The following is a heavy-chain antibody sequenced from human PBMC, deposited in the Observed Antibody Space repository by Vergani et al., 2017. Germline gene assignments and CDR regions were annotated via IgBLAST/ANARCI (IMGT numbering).Heavy chain of an antibody. D-gene: IGHD3-3*01. V-gene: IGHV3-49*04. CDR3: TRSPDDQKDFWSGGHTNYYYYYMDV. CDR2: IRSKAYGGTT. CDR1: GFTFGDYA. J-gene: IGHJ6*03. Sequence: EVQLVESGGGLVQPGRSLRLSCTASGFTFGDYAMSWVRQAPGKGLEWVGFIRSKAYGGTTEYAASVKGRFTISRDDSKSIAYLQMNSLKTEDTAVYYCTRSPDDQKDFWSGGHTNYYYYYMDVWGKGTTVTVSS.